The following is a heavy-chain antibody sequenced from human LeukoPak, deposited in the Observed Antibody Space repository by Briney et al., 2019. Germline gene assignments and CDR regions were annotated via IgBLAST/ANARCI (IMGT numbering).Heavy chain of an antibody. V-gene: IGHV3-33*01. D-gene: IGHD4-23*01. CDR2: IWYDGRNK. CDR1: GFTFSSYG. J-gene: IGHJ4*02. CDR3: ARVPRWYVIDY. Sequence: GGSLRLSCAASGFTFSSYGMHWVRQAPGKGLEWVAVIWYDGRNKFYADSLKGRFTISRDNSKNTLYLQMNSLRAEDTAVYYCARVPRWYVIDYWGQGTLVTVSS.